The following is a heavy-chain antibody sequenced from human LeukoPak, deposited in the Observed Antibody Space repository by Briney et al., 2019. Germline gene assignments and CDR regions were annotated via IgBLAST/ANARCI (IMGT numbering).Heavy chain of an antibody. CDR1: GFTFSSYS. CDR2: ISYDGSNK. Sequence: GGSLRLSCAASGFTFSSYSMNWVRQAPGKGLEWVAVISYDGSNKYYADSVKGRFTISRDNSKNTLYLQMNSLRAEDTAVYYCARDPVKYCGGDCRKSYYFDYWGQGTLVTVSS. V-gene: IGHV3-30*03. CDR3: ARDPVKYCGGDCRKSYYFDY. J-gene: IGHJ4*02. D-gene: IGHD2-21*02.